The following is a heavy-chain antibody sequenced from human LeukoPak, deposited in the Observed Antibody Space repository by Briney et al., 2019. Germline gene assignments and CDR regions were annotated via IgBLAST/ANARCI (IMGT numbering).Heavy chain of an antibody. Sequence: GGSLRLSCAASGFTFSISAMNWVRQAPGKGLEWVSSISSSGDITYYADSVKGRFTVSRDNPKNTLYLQLNSLRAEDTAVYYCAKDGLWFGEFVYYMDVWGKGTTVTISS. CDR3: AKDGLWFGEFVYYMDV. CDR2: ISSSGDIT. J-gene: IGHJ6*03. D-gene: IGHD3-10*01. V-gene: IGHV3-23*01. CDR1: GFTFSISA.